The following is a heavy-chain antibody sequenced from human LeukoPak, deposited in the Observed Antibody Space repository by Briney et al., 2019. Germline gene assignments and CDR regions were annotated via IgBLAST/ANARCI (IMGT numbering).Heavy chain of an antibody. CDR3: ARRSYMDV. CDR2: IYPGDSDT. V-gene: IGHV5-51*01. CDR1: GYIFSTYW. Sequence: GESLKISCQVSGYIFSTYWLGWVRQMPGKGLEWVGIIYPGDSDTRYSPSFQGQVIISADTSISTVYLQWSSLKASDTATYYCARRSYMDVWGKGTTVTVSS. J-gene: IGHJ6*03.